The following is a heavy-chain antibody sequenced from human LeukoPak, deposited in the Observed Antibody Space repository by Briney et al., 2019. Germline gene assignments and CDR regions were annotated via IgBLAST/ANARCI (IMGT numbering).Heavy chain of an antibody. V-gene: IGHV3-21*01. CDR3: ARRYCSSTSCYVNDY. CDR2: ISSSSYI. J-gene: IGHJ4*02. CDR1: GFTFSSYS. D-gene: IGHD2-2*01. Sequence: KSGGSLRLSCAASGFTFSSYSMNWVRQAPGKGLEWVSSISSSSYIYYADSVKGRFTISRDNAKNSLYLQMNSLRAEDTAVYYCARRYCSSTSCYVNDYWGQGTLVTVSS.